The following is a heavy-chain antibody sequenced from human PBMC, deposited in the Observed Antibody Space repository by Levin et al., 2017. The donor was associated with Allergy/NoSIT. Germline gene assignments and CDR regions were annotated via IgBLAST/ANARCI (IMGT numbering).Heavy chain of an antibody. CDR1: GFTVSSNY. D-gene: IGHD3-9*01. CDR2: IYSGGST. J-gene: IGHJ4*02. Sequence: GGSLRLSCAASGFTVSSNYMSWVRQAPGKGLEWVSVIYSGGSTYYADSVKGRFTISRDNSKNTLYLQMNSLRAEDTAVYYCARGYFDWLLSSQFDYWGQGTLVTVSS. V-gene: IGHV3-66*02. CDR3: ARGYFDWLLSSQFDY.